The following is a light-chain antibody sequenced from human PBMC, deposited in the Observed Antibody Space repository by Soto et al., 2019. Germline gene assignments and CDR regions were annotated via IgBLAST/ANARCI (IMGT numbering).Light chain of an antibody. Sequence: DIVMTQSPDSLAVSLGERATINCKSSQSLLANCNNKNCLAWYQHKPGQPPKMLILWASTRESGVPDRFSGSGSGTDFTLTISRLQAEDAAVYYCQHFVSPPFPFGQGTKLEIK. V-gene: IGKV4-1*01. CDR1: QSLLANCNNKNC. CDR2: WAS. J-gene: IGKJ2*01. CDR3: QHFVSPPFP.